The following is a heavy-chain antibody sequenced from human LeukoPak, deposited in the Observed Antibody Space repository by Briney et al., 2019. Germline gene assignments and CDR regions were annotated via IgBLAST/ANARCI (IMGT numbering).Heavy chain of an antibody. D-gene: IGHD3-22*01. CDR1: GYTFTGYY. J-gene: IGHJ4*02. CDR2: INPNSGGT. Sequence: ASVKVSCKASGYTFTGYYMHWVRQAPGQGLEWMGRINPNSGGTNYAQKFQGRVTMTRNTSISTAYMELSSLRSEDTAVYYCARGRIHYYDSSGYEIWGQGTLVTVSS. V-gene: IGHV1-2*06. CDR3: ARGRIHYYDSSGYEI.